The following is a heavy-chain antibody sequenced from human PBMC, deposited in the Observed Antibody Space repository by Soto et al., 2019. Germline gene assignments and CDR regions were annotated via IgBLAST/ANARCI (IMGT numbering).Heavy chain of an antibody. D-gene: IGHD6-19*01. V-gene: IGHV3-43*01. CDR3: AKDSYSSGSASMDY. J-gene: IGHJ4*02. Sequence: VQLVESGGVVVQPGGSLRLSCAASGFTFDDYTMHWVRQAPGKGLEWVSLISWDGGSTYYADSVKGRFTISRDNSKNSLYLQMNSLRTEDTALYYCAKDSYSSGSASMDYWGQGTLVTVSS. CDR1: GFTFDDYT. CDR2: ISWDGGST.